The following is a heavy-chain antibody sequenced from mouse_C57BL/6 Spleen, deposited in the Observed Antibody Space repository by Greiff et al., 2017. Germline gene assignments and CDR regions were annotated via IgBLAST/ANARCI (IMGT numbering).Heavy chain of an antibody. CDR3: TRRDVHFDY. CDR2: IDPETGGT. Sequence: LVESGAELVRPGASVTLSCKASGYTFTDYEMHWVKQTPVHGLEWIGAIDPETGGTAYNQKFKGKAILTADKSSSTAYMELRSLTSEDSAVYYCTRRDVHFDYWGQGTTLTVSS. D-gene: IGHD3-3*01. V-gene: IGHV1-15*01. CDR1: GYTFTDYE. J-gene: IGHJ2*01.